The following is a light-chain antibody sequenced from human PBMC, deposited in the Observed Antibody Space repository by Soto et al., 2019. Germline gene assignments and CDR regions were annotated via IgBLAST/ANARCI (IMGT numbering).Light chain of an antibody. V-gene: IGKV3-15*01. J-gene: IGKJ1*01. CDR2: SAS. CDR1: QSVSNN. CDR3: QQYNNWPPWT. Sequence: EIVMTQSPATLSVSPGERATLSCRASQSVSNNLAWYQHKPGQAPRLLIYSASTRATGIPARFSGSGSGTEFTLTINSLQSEDFAVYYCQQYNNWPPWTFGQGTKVEIK.